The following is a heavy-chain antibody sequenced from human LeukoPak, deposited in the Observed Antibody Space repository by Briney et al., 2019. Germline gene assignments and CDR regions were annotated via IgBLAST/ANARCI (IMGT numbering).Heavy chain of an antibody. CDR2: ISYDGSNK. D-gene: IGHD2-15*01. V-gene: IGHV3-30*03. CDR3: ARIGYLPGGYFDY. J-gene: IGHJ4*02. CDR1: GFTFSSYG. Sequence: QPGGYLRLSCAASGFTFSSYGMHWVRQAPGKGLEWVAVISYDGSNKYYADSVKGRFTISRDNSKNTLYLQMNSLRAEDTAVYYCARIGYLPGGYFDYWGQGTLVTVSS.